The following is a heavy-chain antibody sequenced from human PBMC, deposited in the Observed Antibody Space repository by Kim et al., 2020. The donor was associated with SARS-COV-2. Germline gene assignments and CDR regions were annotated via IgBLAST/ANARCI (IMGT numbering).Heavy chain of an antibody. CDR1: GYTFTSYG. J-gene: IGHJ5*02. D-gene: IGHD3-22*01. Sequence: ASVKVSCKASGYTFTSYGISWVRQGPGQGLEWMGWISAYNGNTNYAQKLQGRVTMTTDTSTSTAYMELRSLRSDDTAVYYCAARNYDSSGYYYAPWFDPWGQGTLVTVSS. V-gene: IGHV1-18*01. CDR2: ISAYNGNT. CDR3: AARNYDSSGYYYAPWFDP.